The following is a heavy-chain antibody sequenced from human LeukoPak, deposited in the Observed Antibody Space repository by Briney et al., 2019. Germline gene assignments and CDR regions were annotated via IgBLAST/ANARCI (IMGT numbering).Heavy chain of an antibody. CDR3: ASICSGGSCHSGHRWFDP. D-gene: IGHD2-15*01. V-gene: IGHV4-38-2*02. Sequence: SETLSLTCTVSGYSISSGYYWGWIRQPPGKGLEWIGTIYYSASTHYNPSLKSRVTISVDTSKNQFSLKLSSVTAADTAVYYCASICSGGSCHSGHRWFDPWGQGTLVTVSS. CDR2: IYYSAST. CDR1: GYSISSGYY. J-gene: IGHJ5*02.